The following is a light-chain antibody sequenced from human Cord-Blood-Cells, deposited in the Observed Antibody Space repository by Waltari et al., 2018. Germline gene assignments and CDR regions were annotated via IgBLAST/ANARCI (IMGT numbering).Light chain of an antibody. CDR2: YDS. V-gene: IGLV3-21*04. CDR1: NIGSKS. J-gene: IGLJ3*02. CDR3: QVWDSSSDHPV. Sequence: SYVLTQPPSVSVAPGKTARITCGGNNIGSKSVHWYQQKPGQAPVLVIYYDSDRPSGIPERFSGSNSGNTATLTISRVEVGDEADYYCQVWDSSSDHPVFGGGTKLTVL.